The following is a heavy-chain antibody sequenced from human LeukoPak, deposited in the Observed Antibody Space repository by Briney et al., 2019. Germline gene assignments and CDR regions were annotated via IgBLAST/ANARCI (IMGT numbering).Heavy chain of an antibody. V-gene: IGHV3-23*01. CDR3: AKDLGYCSSTSCYHYYYMDV. D-gene: IGHD2-2*01. CDR1: GFTFSSYA. J-gene: IGHJ6*03. CDR2: ISGSGGST. Sequence: GGSLRLSCAASGFTFSSYAMSWVRQAPGKGLEWVSAISGSGGSTYYADSVKGRFTISRDNSKNTLYLQMNGLRAEDTAVYYCAKDLGYCSSTSCYHYYYMDVWGKGTTVTVSS.